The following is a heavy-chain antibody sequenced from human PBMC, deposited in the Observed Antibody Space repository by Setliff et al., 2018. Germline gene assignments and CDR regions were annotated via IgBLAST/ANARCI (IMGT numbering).Heavy chain of an antibody. CDR3: ARDRGELGQERRTHFFRH. CDR2: ISFSSSTI. Sequence: GESLKISCAASGFTFSTYNMNWVRQAPGKGLEWVSYISFSSSTIYYADSVKGRFTISRDNAKNSLYLQMNSLRAEDTAVYYCARDRGELGQERRTHFFRHWGQGTLVTVSS. V-gene: IGHV3-48*01. CDR1: GFTFSTYN. J-gene: IGHJ1*01. D-gene: IGHD2-21*01.